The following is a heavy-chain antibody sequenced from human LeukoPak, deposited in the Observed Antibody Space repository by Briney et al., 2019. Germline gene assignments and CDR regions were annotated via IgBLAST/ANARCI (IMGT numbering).Heavy chain of an antibody. CDR1: GFTFRSYP. J-gene: IGHJ6*02. D-gene: IGHD3-9*01. CDR2: IGSNAGDT. CDR3: AKDQEVSSFDWLFYYYYYGMDV. V-gene: IGHV3-23*01. Sequence: PGGSLRLSCAASGFTFRSYPMTWVRQAPGKGLEWVSTIGSNAGDTHYADSVKGRFTISRDNSKNTLYLQMNSLRAEDTAVYYCAKDQEVSSFDWLFYYYYYGMDVWGQGTTVTVSS.